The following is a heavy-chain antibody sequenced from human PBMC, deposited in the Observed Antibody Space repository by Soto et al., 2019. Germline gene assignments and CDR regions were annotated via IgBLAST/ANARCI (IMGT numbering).Heavy chain of an antibody. CDR3: ARERVSQVSGYYYYGMDV. CDR2: INPSGGST. CDR1: GYTFTSYY. Sequence: ASVKVSCKASGYTFTSYYMHWVRQAPGQGLEWMGIINPSGGSTSYAQKFQGRVTMTRDTSTSTVYMELSSLRSEDTAVYYCARERVSQVSGYYYYGMDVWGQGTTVTVSS. V-gene: IGHV1-46*01. D-gene: IGHD3-10*01. J-gene: IGHJ6*02.